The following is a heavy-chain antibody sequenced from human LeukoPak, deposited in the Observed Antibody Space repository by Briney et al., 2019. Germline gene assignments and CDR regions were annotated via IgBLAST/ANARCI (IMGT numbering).Heavy chain of an antibody. Sequence: PSETLSLTCTVSGGSISSHYWSWIRQPPGKGLEWIGYIYYSGSTNYNPSLKSRVTISVDTSKNQFSLKLSSVTAADTAVYYCAREINYYGSGSYFYRRERNWFDPWGQGTLVTVSS. J-gene: IGHJ5*02. D-gene: IGHD3-10*01. CDR3: AREINYYGSGSYFYRRERNWFDP. V-gene: IGHV4-59*11. CDR1: GGSISSHY. CDR2: IYYSGST.